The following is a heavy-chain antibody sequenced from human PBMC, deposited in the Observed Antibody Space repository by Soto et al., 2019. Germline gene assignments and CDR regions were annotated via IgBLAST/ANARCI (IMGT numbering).Heavy chain of an antibody. CDR3: ARALAEEFSNWFDP. Sequence: GGSLRLSCAASGFTFDDYGMSWVRQAPGKGLEWVSGINWNGGSTGYADSVKGRFTISRDNAKNSLYLQMNSLRAEDTALYHCARALAEEFSNWFDPWGEGTLVTVPS. CDR1: GFTFDDYG. CDR2: INWNGGST. V-gene: IGHV3-20*01. J-gene: IGHJ5*02.